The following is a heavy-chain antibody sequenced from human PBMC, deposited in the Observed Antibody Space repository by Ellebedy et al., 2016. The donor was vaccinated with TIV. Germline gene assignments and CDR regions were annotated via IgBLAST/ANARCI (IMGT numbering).Heavy chain of an antibody. V-gene: IGHV4-4*02. Sequence: MPSETLSLTCAVSGGSISSSNWWSWVRQPPGKGLEWIGEIYHSGSTNYNPSLKSRVTISVDKSKNQFSLKLSSVTAADTAVYYCARGKRGQWLVLDWFDPWGQGTLVTVSS. J-gene: IGHJ5*02. CDR1: GGSISSSNW. CDR3: ARGKRGQWLVLDWFDP. CDR2: IYHSGST. D-gene: IGHD6-19*01.